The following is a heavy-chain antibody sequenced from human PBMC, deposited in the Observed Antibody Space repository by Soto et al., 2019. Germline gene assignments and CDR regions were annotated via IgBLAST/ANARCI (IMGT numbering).Heavy chain of an antibody. J-gene: IGHJ4*02. V-gene: IGHV3-33*01. CDR3: ARGGGPYSSGWYAAFDY. D-gene: IGHD6-19*01. CDR2: IWFDGSNK. CDR1: GFTFSSYG. Sequence: GGSLRLSCAASGFTFSSYGMHWVRQAPGKGLEWVAVIWFDGSNKYYADSVKGRFTISRDNSKNTLYLQMNSLRAEDTAVYYCARGGGPYSSGWYAAFDYWGQGTLVTVSS.